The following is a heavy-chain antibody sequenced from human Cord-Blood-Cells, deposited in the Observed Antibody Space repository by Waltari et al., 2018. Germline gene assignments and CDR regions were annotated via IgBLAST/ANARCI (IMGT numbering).Heavy chain of an antibody. J-gene: IGHJ3*02. CDR3: ARGTPKNAFDI. Sequence: QVQLVQSGAEVKKPGSQGKVSCTASGGLFTSSAISRVRQAPGQGLEWMGRIIPILGIANYAQKFQGRVTITADKSTSTAYMELSSLRSEDTAVYYCARGTPKNAFDIWGQGTMVTVSS. V-gene: IGHV1-69*09. CDR1: GGLFTSSA. CDR2: IIPILGIA.